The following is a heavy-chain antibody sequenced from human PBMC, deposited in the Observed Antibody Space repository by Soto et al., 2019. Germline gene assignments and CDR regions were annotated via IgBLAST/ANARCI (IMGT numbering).Heavy chain of an antibody. V-gene: IGHV1-69*01. Sequence: QVQLVQSGAEVKKPGSSVKVSCKASGGTFSSYAINWVRQAPGQGLEWMGGIIPIFGTANYAQKFQGRVTITADESTSTAYMELRSLRSEDTAVYYCATPSYRDDDRYYFDYWGQGTLVTVAS. CDR1: GGTFSSYA. J-gene: IGHJ4*02. CDR2: IIPIFGTA. D-gene: IGHD4-17*01. CDR3: ATPSYRDDDRYYFDY.